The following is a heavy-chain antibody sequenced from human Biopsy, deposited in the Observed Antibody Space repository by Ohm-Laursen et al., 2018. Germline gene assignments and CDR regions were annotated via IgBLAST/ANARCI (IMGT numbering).Heavy chain of an antibody. CDR2: IYYSGNT. CDR3: ARQVDFWSGYVDY. D-gene: IGHD3-3*01. J-gene: IGHJ4*02. Sequence: GTLSLTCTVSGGSISDSTYHWGWIRQSPGKGLEWIGNIYYSGNTDYSPSLKSRVTISVDTSNNQLSLKLRSVTAADTAVYYCARQVDFWSGYVDYWGQGTLVAVSS. V-gene: IGHV4-39*01. CDR1: GGSISDSTYH.